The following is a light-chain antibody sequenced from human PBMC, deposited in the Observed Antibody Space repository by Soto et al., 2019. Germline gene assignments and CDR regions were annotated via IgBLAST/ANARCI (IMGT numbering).Light chain of an antibody. CDR2: FGS. Sequence: DIVMTQSPLSLPVTPGEPASISCNSSQSLLQSNGYNYLDCYLQKTGQSPQLLIYFGSYRASGVPDRFSGSGSGTDFTLNIRSVEAEDVAIYYCMQAQQTPPTFGQGTKVEIK. CDR1: QSLLQSNGYNY. V-gene: IGKV2-28*01. CDR3: MQAQQTPPT. J-gene: IGKJ1*01.